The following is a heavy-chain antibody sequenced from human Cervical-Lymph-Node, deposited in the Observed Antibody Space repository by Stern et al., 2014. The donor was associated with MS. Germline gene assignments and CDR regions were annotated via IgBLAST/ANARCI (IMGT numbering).Heavy chain of an antibody. CDR2: IYPGPSDT. CDR1: GYSFVHYW. V-gene: IGHV5-51*01. Sequence: VQLVQSGAEVKKPGESLKLSCKASGYSFVHYWIGWVRQVPGKGLEWMWAIYPGPSDTRYSPSCQGRVTISADKSNTIVYLQWSSLKAADTAMYYCARHFGNYAFSYYGVDVWGPGTTVTVSS. D-gene: IGHD1-7*01. CDR3: ARHFGNYAFSYYGVDV. J-gene: IGHJ6*02.